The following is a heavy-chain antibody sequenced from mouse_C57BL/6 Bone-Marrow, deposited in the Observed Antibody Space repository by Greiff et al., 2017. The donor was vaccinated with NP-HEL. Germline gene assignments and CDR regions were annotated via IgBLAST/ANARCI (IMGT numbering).Heavy chain of an antibody. V-gene: IGHV1-82*01. CDR3: ASYNIFAY. Sequence: QVQLQQSGPELVKPGASVKISCKASGYAFSSSWMNWVKQRPGKGLEWIGRIYPGDGDTNYNGKFKGKATLTADKSSSTAYMQLSSLTSEDSAVYFCASYNIFAYWGQGTLVTVSA. J-gene: IGHJ3*01. CDR1: GYAFSSSW. CDR2: IYPGDGDT.